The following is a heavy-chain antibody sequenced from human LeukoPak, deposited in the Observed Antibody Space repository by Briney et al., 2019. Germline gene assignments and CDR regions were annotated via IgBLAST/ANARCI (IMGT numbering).Heavy chain of an antibody. J-gene: IGHJ5*02. CDR1: GGTFSSYA. CDR3: AREGIVTTIRRFDP. Sequence: ASVKVSCKASGGTFSSYAISWVRQAPGQGLEWMGWINPNTGGTNFAQKFQGRVTMTRDTSISTAYMDLSRLRSDDTAVYYCAREGIVTTIRRFDPWGQGTLVTVSS. CDR2: INPNTGGT. D-gene: IGHD5-12*01. V-gene: IGHV1-2*02.